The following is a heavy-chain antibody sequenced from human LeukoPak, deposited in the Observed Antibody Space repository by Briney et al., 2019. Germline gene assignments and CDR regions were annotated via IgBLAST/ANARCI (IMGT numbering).Heavy chain of an antibody. CDR3: AKLYSGRIDY. CDR2: IFPGDSDT. D-gene: IGHD1-26*01. V-gene: IGHV5-51*01. J-gene: IGHJ4*02. CDR1: GYSFTNYW. Sequence: GESLKISCKGSGYSFTNYWIGWVRQMPGKGLEWMGIIFPGDSDTRYSPSFQDQVTISADKSISTAYLQWNSLKASDTAIYSCAKLYSGRIDYWGQGTLVSVS.